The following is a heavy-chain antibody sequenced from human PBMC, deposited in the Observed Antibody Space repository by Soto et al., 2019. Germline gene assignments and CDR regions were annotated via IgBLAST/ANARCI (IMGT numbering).Heavy chain of an antibody. CDR1: GGTFSSYA. D-gene: IGHD2-2*01. CDR2: IIPIFGTA. Sequence: SVKVSCKASGGTFSSYAISWVRQAPGQGLEWMGGIIPIFGTANYAQKFQGRVTITADESKNSLYLQMNSLRAEDTAIYYCAREVVVSRGASYFGYWGPGTLVTVSS. J-gene: IGHJ4*02. V-gene: IGHV1-69*13. CDR3: AREVVVSRGASYFGY.